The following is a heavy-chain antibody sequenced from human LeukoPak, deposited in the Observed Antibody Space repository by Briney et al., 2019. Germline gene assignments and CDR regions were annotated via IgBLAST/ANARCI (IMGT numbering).Heavy chain of an antibody. D-gene: IGHD6-19*01. V-gene: IGHV4-39*01. J-gene: IGHJ4*02. Sequence: PSETLSLTCAVSGGSISISSSNWWSWVRQPPRKGLEWIGSIYYSGSTYYNPSLKSRVTISVDTSKNQFSLKLSSVTAADTAVYYCARHDLGENSSVWYYFDYWGQGTLVTVSS. CDR3: ARHDLGENSSVWYYFDY. CDR1: GGSISISSSNW. CDR2: IYYSGST.